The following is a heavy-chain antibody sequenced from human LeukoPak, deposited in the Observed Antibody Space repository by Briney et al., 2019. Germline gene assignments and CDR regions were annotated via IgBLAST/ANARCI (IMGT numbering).Heavy chain of an antibody. CDR1: GYTFTGYY. V-gene: IGHV1-2*02. Sequence: ASVKVSCKTSGYTFTGYYMHWVRQAPGQGLEWMGWINPNSGGSNYAQKFQGRVTMTRGTSISTTYMELNRLTSDDTAVYYCARGEGGDGYNWRDYWGQGTLVTVSS. CDR3: ARGEGGDGYNWRDY. J-gene: IGHJ4*02. CDR2: INPNSGGS. D-gene: IGHD5-24*01.